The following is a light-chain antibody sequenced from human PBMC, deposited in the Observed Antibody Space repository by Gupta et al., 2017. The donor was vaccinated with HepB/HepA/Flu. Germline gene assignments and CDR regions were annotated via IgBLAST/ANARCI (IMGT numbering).Light chain of an antibody. CDR2: DIS. J-gene: IGKJ2*01. CDR1: QVISNN. Sequence: DIQMTQSPSSVSASVGDTVTISCRASQVISNNVLVWYQQRPGKAPKLLIYDISTLQTAVPSRFSGSGSGTDFTLTIISLLPQDFATYYCHQANAFPYTFGQGTKLEIK. CDR3: HQANAFPYT. V-gene: IGKV1D-12*01.